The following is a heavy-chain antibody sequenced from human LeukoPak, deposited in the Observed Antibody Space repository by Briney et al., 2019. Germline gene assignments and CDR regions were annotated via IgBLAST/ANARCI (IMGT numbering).Heavy chain of an antibody. CDR1: GFTFSNAW. J-gene: IGHJ5*02. Sequence: AGSLRLSCAASGFTFSNAWMSWVRQAPGKGPEWVGRIQSKTDGGTTDYAAPVKGRFTISRDDSKTTLYLQMNSLKTEDTAVYYSTTDRAWTIFGVGAYNWFDTWGQGTLVTVSS. V-gene: IGHV3-15*01. D-gene: IGHD3-3*01. CDR3: TTDRAWTIFGVGAYNWFDT. CDR2: IQSKTDGGTT.